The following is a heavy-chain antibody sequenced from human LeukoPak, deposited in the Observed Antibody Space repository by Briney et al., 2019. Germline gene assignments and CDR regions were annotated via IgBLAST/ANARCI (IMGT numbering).Heavy chain of an antibody. D-gene: IGHD3-22*01. V-gene: IGHV4-30-4*01. CDR1: GGSITSGDYY. J-gene: IGHJ5*02. Sequence: SQTLSLTCTVSGGSITSGDYYWSWIRQPPGRGLEWIAYMYYSGSTYYNPSLKSRVTMSADTSKNQFSLKLSSVTAADTAVYYCARPYYYDSRIDPWGQGTLVTVSS. CDR2: MYYSGST. CDR3: ARPYYYDSRIDP.